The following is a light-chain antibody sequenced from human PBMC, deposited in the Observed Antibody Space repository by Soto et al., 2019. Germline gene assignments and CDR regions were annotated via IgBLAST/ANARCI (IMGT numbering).Light chain of an antibody. Sequence: DIVLTQSPATLSLSPGERATLSCRASQSVSSFLAWYQQKPGQAPRLLMYDASKRATGIPARFSGSGSGTDFTLTISSLEPEDFTVYYCLQRSSWPWTFGQGTKVDIK. CDR2: DAS. CDR3: LQRSSWPWT. J-gene: IGKJ1*01. CDR1: QSVSSF. V-gene: IGKV3-11*01.